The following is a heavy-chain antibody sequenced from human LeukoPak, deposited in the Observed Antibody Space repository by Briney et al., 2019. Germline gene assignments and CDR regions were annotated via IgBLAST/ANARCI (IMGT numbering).Heavy chain of an antibody. CDR1: GFTFGAYA. CDR3: TRGADGHYKRSFDY. J-gene: IGHJ4*02. V-gene: IGHV3-49*03. D-gene: IGHD4-17*01. CDR2: MRSKAYGATT. Sequence: GGSLRLSCTASGFTFGAYAMNWFRQAPGKGLEWVSLMRSKAYGATTEYAASVKGRFTISRDDSKTIAYLQMNSLKTEDTAVYYCTRGADGHYKRSFDYWGQGTLVTVSS.